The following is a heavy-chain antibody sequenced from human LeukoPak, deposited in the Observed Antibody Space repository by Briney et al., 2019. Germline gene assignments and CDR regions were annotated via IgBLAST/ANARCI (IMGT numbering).Heavy chain of an antibody. CDR1: GRNFG. D-gene: IGHD3-10*01. CDR2: VSDDGSNK. CDR3: AKQVSYYYGSGSRNNWFDP. Sequence: GGCLRLSCAASGRNFGMHWVRQAPGKGLEWVAFVSDDGSNKYCANSVKGRFTISTDNSKTPLYLQMNSLRAEDTAVYSCAKQVSYYYGSGSRNNWFDPWGQGTLVTVSS. J-gene: IGHJ5*02. V-gene: IGHV3-30*18.